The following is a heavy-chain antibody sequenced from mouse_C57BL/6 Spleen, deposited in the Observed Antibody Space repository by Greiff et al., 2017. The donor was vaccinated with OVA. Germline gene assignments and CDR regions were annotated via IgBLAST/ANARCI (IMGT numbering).Heavy chain of an antibody. J-gene: IGHJ1*03. CDR1: GYTFTSYW. CDR2: IYPGSGST. V-gene: IGHV1-55*01. D-gene: IGHD2-5*01. Sequence: VQLQQSGAELVKPGASVKMSCKASGYTFTSYWITWVKQRPGQGLEWIGDIYPGSGSTNYNEKFKSKATLTVDTSSSTAYMQLSSLTSEDSAVYYCARGPYSNWYFDVWGTGTTVTVSS. CDR3: ARGPYSNWYFDV.